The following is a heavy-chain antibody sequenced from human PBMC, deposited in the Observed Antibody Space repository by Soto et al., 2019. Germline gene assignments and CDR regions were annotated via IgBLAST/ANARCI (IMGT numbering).Heavy chain of an antibody. Sequence: PGGSLRLSCAASGFTFSSYSMNWVRQAPGKGLEWVSSISSSSSYIYYADSVKGRFTISRDNAKNSLYLQMSSLRAEDTAVYYCARSYYDSSGYYYFDYWGQGTLVTVSS. CDR3: ARSYYDSSGYYYFDY. V-gene: IGHV3-21*01. D-gene: IGHD3-22*01. CDR2: ISSSSSYI. CDR1: GFTFSSYS. J-gene: IGHJ4*02.